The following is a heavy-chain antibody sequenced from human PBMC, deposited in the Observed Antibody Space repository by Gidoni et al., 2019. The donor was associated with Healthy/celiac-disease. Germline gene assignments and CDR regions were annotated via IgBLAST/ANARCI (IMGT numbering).Heavy chain of an antibody. CDR2: ISGSGGST. J-gene: IGHJ6*02. D-gene: IGHD6-19*01. V-gene: IGHV3-23*01. Sequence: EVQLLESGGGLVQPGGSLRLSCAASGFTFSSYAMSWVRQAPGKGLEWVSAISGSGGSTYYADSVKGRFTISRDNSKNTLYLQMNSLRAEDTAVYYCAKDHERSSGWYSYYYYGMDVWGQGTTVTVSS. CDR1: GFTFSSYA. CDR3: AKDHERSSGWYSYYYYGMDV.